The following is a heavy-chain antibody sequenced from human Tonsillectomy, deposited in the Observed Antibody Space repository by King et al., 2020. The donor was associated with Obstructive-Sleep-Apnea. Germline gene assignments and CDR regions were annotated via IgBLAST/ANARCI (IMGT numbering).Heavy chain of an antibody. D-gene: IGHD5-24*01. CDR2: IYYSGST. CDR3: ARKPGDGYNYYGMDV. CDR1: GGSISSSRYS. V-gene: IGHV4-39*07. Sequence: PLQESGPGLVKPSETLSLTCTVSGGSISSSRYSWDWIRQSPGKGLEWIGSIYYSGSTSYNPSLKSRVTISVDTSKNHFSLKLGSVTAADTAVYYCARKPGDGYNYYGMDVWGQGTTVTVS. J-gene: IGHJ6*02.